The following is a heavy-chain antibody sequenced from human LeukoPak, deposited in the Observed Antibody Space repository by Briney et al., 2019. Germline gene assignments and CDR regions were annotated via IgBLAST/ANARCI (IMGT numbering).Heavy chain of an antibody. J-gene: IGHJ2*01. Sequence: SETLSLTCAVSGGSISSGGYSWSWIRQPPGKGLEWIGYIYHSGSTYYNPSLKSRVTISVDRSKNQFSLKLSSVTAADTAVYYCARGRRDPLWGRGALVTVSS. D-gene: IGHD5-24*01. CDR2: IYHSGST. CDR3: ARGRRDPL. V-gene: IGHV4-30-2*01. CDR1: GGSISSGGYS.